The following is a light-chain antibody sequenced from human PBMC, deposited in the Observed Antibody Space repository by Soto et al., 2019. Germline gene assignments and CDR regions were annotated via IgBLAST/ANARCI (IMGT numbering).Light chain of an antibody. CDR3: QQYGSSPWT. V-gene: IGKV3-20*01. Sequence: VLTQSPGTLSLSPGERATLSCRASQSVSTRLAWYQHRSGQAPRLLISSASIRATGIPDRFSGSGSGTDFTLTISRLEPEDFALYYCQQYGSSPWTFGQGTKVDIK. CDR1: QSVSTR. CDR2: SAS. J-gene: IGKJ1*01.